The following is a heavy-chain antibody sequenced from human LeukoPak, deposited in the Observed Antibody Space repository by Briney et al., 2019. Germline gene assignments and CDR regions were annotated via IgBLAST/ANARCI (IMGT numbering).Heavy chain of an antibody. V-gene: IGHV3-53*01. CDR2: IYSGGTT. Sequence: PPGGSLRLSCAASGFTVSSNYMSWVRQAPWKGLEWVSVIYSGGTTYYADSVKRRFSISRDNSKNTLYLQMNSLRADDTAVYYCARGITRGHNYYYYYMDVWGKGTTVTVSS. CDR1: GFTVSSNY. J-gene: IGHJ6*03. CDR3: ARGITRGHNYYYYYMDV. D-gene: IGHD7-27*01.